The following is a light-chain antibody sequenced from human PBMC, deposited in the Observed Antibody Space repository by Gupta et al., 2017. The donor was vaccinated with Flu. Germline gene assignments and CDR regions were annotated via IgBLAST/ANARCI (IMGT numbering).Light chain of an antibody. CDR1: SSNIGAGYD. CDR3: QSYDSSLSGSYV. V-gene: IGLV1-40*01. CDR2: GNS. Sequence: QSVLPPPPSVSGAPGQRVTISCTGSSSNIGAGYDVHWYQQLPGTAPKLLIYGNSNRPSGVPDRFSCSKSGTSASLAITGLQAEDEADYYCQSYDSSLSGSYVFGTGTKVTVL. J-gene: IGLJ1*01.